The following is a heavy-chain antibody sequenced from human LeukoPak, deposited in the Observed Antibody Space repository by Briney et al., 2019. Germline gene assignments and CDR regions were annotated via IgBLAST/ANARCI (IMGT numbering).Heavy chain of an antibody. CDR2: IYPGDSDT. V-gene: IGHV5-51*01. CDR3: ARHPIVVVPAAMLEIYGNAFDI. CDR1: GYSFTSYW. J-gene: IGHJ3*02. Sequence: GESLKISCKGSGYSFTSYWIGWVRQMPGKGLEWMGIIYPGDSDTRYSPSFQGQVTISADKSISTAYLQWSSLKASDTAMYYCARHPIVVVPAAMLEIYGNAFDIWGQGTMVTVSS. D-gene: IGHD2-2*01.